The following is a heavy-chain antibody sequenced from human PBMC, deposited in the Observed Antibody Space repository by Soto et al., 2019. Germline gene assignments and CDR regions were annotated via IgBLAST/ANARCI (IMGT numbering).Heavy chain of an antibody. Sequence: GGSLRLSCVASGLSFRNYWVHWVRQTPGKGLEWVSSINWNGENIFYADSVKGRFTVSRDNAKNSLSLQMNSLRLEDTAFYYCTKGRGAAPAAANDYWGQGTLVTVSS. V-gene: IGHV3-9*01. D-gene: IGHD3-10*01. CDR3: TKGRGAAPAAANDY. CDR2: INWNGENI. CDR1: GLSFRNYW. J-gene: IGHJ4*02.